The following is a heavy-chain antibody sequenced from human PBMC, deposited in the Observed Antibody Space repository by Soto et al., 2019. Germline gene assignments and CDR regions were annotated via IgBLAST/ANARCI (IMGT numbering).Heavy chain of an antibody. Sequence: QVQLVQSGAEVKKPGASVKVSCKASGYTFTSYGISWVRQAPGQGLEWMGWISAYNGNTNYAQKLQGRVTMTTDTSTSTAYMELRSLRSDDTAVYYCARDFGRYDFWSGYSPGNAFDIWGQGTMVTVSS. CDR3: ARDFGRYDFWSGYSPGNAFDI. CDR2: ISAYNGNT. D-gene: IGHD3-3*01. V-gene: IGHV1-18*01. CDR1: GYTFTSYG. J-gene: IGHJ3*02.